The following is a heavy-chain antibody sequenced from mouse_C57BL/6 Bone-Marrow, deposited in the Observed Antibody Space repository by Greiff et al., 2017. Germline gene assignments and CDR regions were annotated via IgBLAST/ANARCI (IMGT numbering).Heavy chain of an antibody. CDR2: IDPETGGT. CDR1: GYTFTDYE. D-gene: IGHD2-5*01. J-gene: IGHJ3*01. Sequence: VQLQESGAELVRPGASVTLSCKASGYTFTDYEMHWVKQTPVHGLEWIGAIDPETGGTAYNQKFKGKAILTADKSSSTAYMELRSLTSEDSAVYYCTRKHSNAFAYWGQGTLVTVAA. CDR3: TRKHSNAFAY. V-gene: IGHV1-15*01.